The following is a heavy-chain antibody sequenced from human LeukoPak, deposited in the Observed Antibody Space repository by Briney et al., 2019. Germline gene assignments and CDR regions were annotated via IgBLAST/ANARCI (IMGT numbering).Heavy chain of an antibody. CDR2: ISGSSGST. D-gene: IGHD3-3*01. J-gene: IGHJ4*02. V-gene: IGHV3-23*01. Sequence: SGGSLRLSCAASGFTFSSYAMSWVRQAPGKGLERVSAISGSSGSTYYADSLKGRFTISRDNSKNTLYLQMNSLRVEDTAVYYCAKALLEPFDYWGQGTLVTVSS. CDR3: AKALLEPFDY. CDR1: GFTFSSYA.